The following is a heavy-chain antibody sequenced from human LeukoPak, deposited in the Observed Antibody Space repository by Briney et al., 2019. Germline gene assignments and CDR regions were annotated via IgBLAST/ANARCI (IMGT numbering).Heavy chain of an antibody. V-gene: IGHV4-59*01. D-gene: IGHD6-13*01. CDR1: GGSINSYY. J-gene: IGHJ4*02. CDR2: IYYTGST. CDR3: ARSPVRIAAPGRAFDH. Sequence: SETLSITCAVSGGSINSYYWSWIRQPPGKGLERIGYIYYTGSTNYNTSLKSRVTISINASKNQLSLELSSVTAADTAVYYCARSPVRIAAPGRAFDHWGQGTLVTVSS.